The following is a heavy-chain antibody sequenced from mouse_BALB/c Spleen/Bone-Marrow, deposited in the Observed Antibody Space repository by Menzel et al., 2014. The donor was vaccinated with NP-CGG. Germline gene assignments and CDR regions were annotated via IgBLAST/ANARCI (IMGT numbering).Heavy chain of an antibody. J-gene: IGHJ3*01. D-gene: IGHD2-1*01. CDR2: IWGGGGT. CDR1: GFSLTDYG. Sequence: QVQLKESGPGLVAPSQSLSITCTVSGFSLTDYGVSWIRQPPGKGLEWLGVIWGGGGTYYNSGLKSRLGISKDISKSQVFLKMNSQQTDDTAIYYCAKHGGNYEFAYWGQGTLVTVSA. V-gene: IGHV2-6-5*01. CDR3: AKHGGNYEFAY.